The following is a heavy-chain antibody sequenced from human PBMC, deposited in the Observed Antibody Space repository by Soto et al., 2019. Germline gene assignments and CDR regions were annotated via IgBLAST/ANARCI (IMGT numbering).Heavy chain of an antibody. V-gene: IGHV1-18*01. D-gene: IGHD6-19*01. CDR1: GYTFTSYG. Sequence: ASVKVACKASGYTFTSYGIGWVRQAPGQGLEWMGWISAYNGNTNYAQKLQGRVTMTTDTSTSTAYMELRSLRSDDTAVYYCARDNAPDQWLDPPFFDYWGQGTLVTVSS. CDR3: ARDNAPDQWLDPPFFDY. J-gene: IGHJ4*02. CDR2: ISAYNGNT.